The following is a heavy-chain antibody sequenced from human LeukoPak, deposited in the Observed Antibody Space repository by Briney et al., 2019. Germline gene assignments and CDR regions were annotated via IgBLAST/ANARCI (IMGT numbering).Heavy chain of an antibody. D-gene: IGHD6-19*01. CDR2: ISSSGGTT. J-gene: IGHJ3*02. Sequence: GGSLRLSCAASGFTFSSYEMNWVRQAPGKGLEWVSGISSSGGTTYYADSVKGRFTISRDSSKNTVFLQMNSLRADDTAVYYCAKFADSGWPSFVAFDIWGQGTMVTVSS. CDR3: AKFADSGWPSFVAFDI. V-gene: IGHV3-23*01. CDR1: GFTFSSYE.